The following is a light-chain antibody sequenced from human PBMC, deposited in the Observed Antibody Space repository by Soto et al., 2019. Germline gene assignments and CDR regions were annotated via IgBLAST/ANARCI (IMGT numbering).Light chain of an antibody. CDR1: SSDVGGSNY. Sequence: QSALTQPPSASGSPGQSVTISCTGTSSDVGGSNYVSWYQQYPGKAPKLMIYEVSKRPSGVPDRFSGSKSGNTASLTVSGLQAEDEADYYCSSYAGSNTIGVFGGGTKLTVL. V-gene: IGLV2-8*01. J-gene: IGLJ2*01. CDR3: SSYAGSNTIGV. CDR2: EVS.